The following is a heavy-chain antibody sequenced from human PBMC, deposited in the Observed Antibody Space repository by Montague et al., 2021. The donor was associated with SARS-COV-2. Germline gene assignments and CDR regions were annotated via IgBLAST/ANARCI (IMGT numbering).Heavy chain of an antibody. V-gene: IGHV3-66*01. CDR2: IYSGGST. D-gene: IGHD1-26*01. Sequence: SLRLSCAASGFTVSSNYMSWVRQAPGKGLDWVSVIYSGGSTYYADSVKGRFTISRDNSKNTLYLHMNSLRAEDTAVYYCARDKAGPTGGGWFDPWGQGTLVTVSS. J-gene: IGHJ5*02. CDR3: ARDKAGPTGGGWFDP. CDR1: GFTVSSNY.